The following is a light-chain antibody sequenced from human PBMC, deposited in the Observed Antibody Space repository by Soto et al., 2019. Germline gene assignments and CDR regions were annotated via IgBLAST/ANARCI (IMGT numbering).Light chain of an antibody. CDR1: QSVGTSL. CDR2: STS. Sequence: EIVLTQSPGTLSLSPGERVTLSCRASQSVGTSLLAWYQQKPGHSPRLLIYSTSSRATGIPDRFSGSGSETDFALTISRLEPEDSAVYYCQQYDSSQWTFGQGTKVEIK. J-gene: IGKJ1*01. CDR3: QQYDSSQWT. V-gene: IGKV3-20*01.